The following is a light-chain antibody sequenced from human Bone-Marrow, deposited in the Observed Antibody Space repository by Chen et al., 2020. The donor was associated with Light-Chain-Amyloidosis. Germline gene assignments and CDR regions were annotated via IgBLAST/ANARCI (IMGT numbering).Light chain of an antibody. V-gene: IGLV1-44*01. CDR1: SSNIGSNP. CDR3: ATWDDSLNQGV. Sequence: QSVLTQPPSASGTPGQRVTISCSGSSSNIGSNPVNWYQQLPGTAPKLLVYINNQRPSGGPDRLSGSKSGSTASRASSGLQSEDEADYYCATWDDSLNQGVFGGGTKLTVL. J-gene: IGLJ3*02. CDR2: INN.